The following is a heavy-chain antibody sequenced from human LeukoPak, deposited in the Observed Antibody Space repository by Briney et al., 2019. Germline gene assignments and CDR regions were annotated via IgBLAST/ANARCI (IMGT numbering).Heavy chain of an antibody. Sequence: VASVKVSCRASGYTFTNYGVNWVRQAPGQGLEWMGWINTNTRNPTYAQGFTGRFVFSLDTSLSTAYLQISSLKAEDTAVYYCARDKYQLPYEIDYWGQGTLVTVSS. CDR2: INTNTRNP. CDR3: ARDKYQLPYEIDY. CDR1: GYTFTNYG. D-gene: IGHD2-2*01. J-gene: IGHJ4*02. V-gene: IGHV7-4-1*02.